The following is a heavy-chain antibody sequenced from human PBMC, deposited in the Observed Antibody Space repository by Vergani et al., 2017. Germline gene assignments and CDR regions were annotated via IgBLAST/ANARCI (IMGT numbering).Heavy chain of an antibody. D-gene: IGHD2-2*01. J-gene: IGHJ5*02. CDR2: IRSKANSYAT. V-gene: IGHV3-73*01. CDR1: GFTFSGSA. Sequence: VQLVQSGAEVKKPGASVKVSCKASGFTFSGSAMHWVRQASGKGLEWVGRIRSKANSYATAYAASVKGRFTISRDDSKNTAYLQMNSLKTEDTAVYYCTRTYCSSTSCEYNWFDPWGQGTLVTVSS. CDR3: TRTYCSSTSCEYNWFDP.